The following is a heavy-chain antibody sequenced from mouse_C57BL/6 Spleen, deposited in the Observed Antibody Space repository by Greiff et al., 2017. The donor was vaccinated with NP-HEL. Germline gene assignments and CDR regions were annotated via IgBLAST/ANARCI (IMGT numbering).Heavy chain of an antibody. J-gene: IGHJ3*01. CDR2: IDPSDSYT. V-gene: IGHV1-69*01. D-gene: IGHD1-1*01. CDR3: ARKGLLRGFAY. Sequence: QVQLQQPGAELVMPGASVKLSCKASGYTFTSYWMHWVKQRPGQGLEWIGEIDPSDSYTNYNQKFKGKSTLTVDKSSSTAYMQLSSLTSEDSAVYYGARKGLLRGFAYWGQGTLVTVSA. CDR1: GYTFTSYW.